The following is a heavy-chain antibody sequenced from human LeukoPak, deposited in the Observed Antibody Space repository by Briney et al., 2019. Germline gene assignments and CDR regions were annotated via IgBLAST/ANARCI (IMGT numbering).Heavy chain of an antibody. J-gene: IGHJ4*02. D-gene: IGHD5-18*01. CDR1: GFTFSSYW. V-gene: IGHV3-7*04. CDR3: ARGYSYGYVPFDY. Sequence: GGSLRLSCAASGFTFSSYWMSWVRQAPGKGLEWVANIKQDGSEKYYVDSVKGRFTISRDNAKNSLYLQMNSLRAEDTAVYYCARGYSYGYVPFDYWGQGTLVTVSS. CDR2: IKQDGSEK.